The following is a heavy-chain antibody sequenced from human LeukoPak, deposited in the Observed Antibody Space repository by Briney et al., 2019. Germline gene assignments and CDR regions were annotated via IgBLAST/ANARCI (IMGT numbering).Heavy chain of an antibody. Sequence: QTGGSLRLSCAASGFTFSSYAMHWVRQAPGKGLEWVAVISYDGSNKYYADSVKGRFTISRDNSKNTLYLQMNSLRPEDTALYYCTKDSVAAAGTAWFDPWGQGTLVTVSS. D-gene: IGHD6-13*01. V-gene: IGHV3-30-3*01. CDR2: ISYDGSNK. CDR3: TKDSVAAAGTAWFDP. J-gene: IGHJ5*02. CDR1: GFTFSSYA.